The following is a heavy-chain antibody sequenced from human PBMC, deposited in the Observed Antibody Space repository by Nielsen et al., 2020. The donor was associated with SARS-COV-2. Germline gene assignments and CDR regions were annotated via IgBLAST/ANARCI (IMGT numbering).Heavy chain of an antibody. CDR3: ARALGYSSYSSY. CDR2: ISGSGGST. J-gene: IGHJ4*02. CDR1: GFTFSSYA. D-gene: IGHD6-19*01. Sequence: GGSLRLSCAASGFTFSSYAMSWVRQAPGKGLEWVSAISGSGGSTYYADSVKGRFTISRDNSKNTLYLQMNSLRADDTAVYYCARALGYSSYSSYWGQGTLVTVSS. V-gene: IGHV3-23*01.